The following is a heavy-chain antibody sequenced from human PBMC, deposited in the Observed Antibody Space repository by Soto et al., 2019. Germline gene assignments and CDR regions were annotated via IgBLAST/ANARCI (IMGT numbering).Heavy chain of an antibody. CDR3: ARVQGAVAEES. CDR2: ISSGSNMI. J-gene: IGHJ5*02. V-gene: IGHV3-48*01. CDR1: GFTFRTYG. Sequence: PGGSLRLSCAASGFTFRTYGMNWVRQAPGKGLEWLSYISSGSNMIYYADSVKGRFIISRDNAKNSVYLQMNSLRAEDTAVYYCARVQGAVAEESWGQGTLVTVSS. D-gene: IGHD6-19*01.